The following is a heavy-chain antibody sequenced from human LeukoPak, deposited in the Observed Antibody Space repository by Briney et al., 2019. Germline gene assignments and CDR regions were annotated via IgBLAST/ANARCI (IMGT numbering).Heavy chain of an antibody. D-gene: IGHD3-22*01. CDR2: ISAYNGNT. CDR3: ARVDGSPDY. Sequence: ASVKVSCKASGYTFTSYGISWVRQAPGQGLEWMGWISAYNGNTNYAQQFQGRVTFTRTTSISTAYMELSSLRSEDTAVYYCARVDGSPDYWGQGTLVTVSS. J-gene: IGHJ4*02. CDR1: GYTFTSYG. V-gene: IGHV1-18*01.